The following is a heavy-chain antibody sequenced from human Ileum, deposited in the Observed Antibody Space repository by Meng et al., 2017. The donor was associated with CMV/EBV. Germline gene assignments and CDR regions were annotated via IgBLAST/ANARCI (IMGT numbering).Heavy chain of an antibody. V-gene: IGHV4-34*01. CDR1: GGSFTDYY. CDR3: ARGLASGWPDY. Sequence: VQRPRWGAGVLKPSETLSPACAVFGGSFTDYYWTWVRQSPGKGMEWMGENTHSGRAYYSSSLTGRATISVDMSKYQFSLKLPSVTAADTAIYYCARGLASGWPDYWGQGTLVTVSS. D-gene: IGHD3-10*01. J-gene: IGHJ4*02. CDR2: NTHSGRA.